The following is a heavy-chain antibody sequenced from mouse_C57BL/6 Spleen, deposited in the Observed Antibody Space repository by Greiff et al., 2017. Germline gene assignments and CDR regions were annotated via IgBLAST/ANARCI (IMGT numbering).Heavy chain of an antibody. J-gene: IGHJ2*01. CDR3: ARRGSSYNYFGC. CDR1: GYAFSSYW. Sequence: QVQLQQSGAELVKPGASVKISCKASGYAFSSYWMNWVKQRPGKGLEWIGEIYPGDGDTNYNGKFKGKATLTADKSSSTAYMQLSSLTSEDSAVYFCARRGSSYNYFGCWGKWTTLTVSS. V-gene: IGHV1-80*01. CDR2: IYPGDGDT. D-gene: IGHD1-1*01.